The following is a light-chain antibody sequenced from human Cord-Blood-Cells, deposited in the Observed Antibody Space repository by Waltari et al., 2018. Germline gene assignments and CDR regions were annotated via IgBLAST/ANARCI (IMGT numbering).Light chain of an antibody. CDR1: QSVSSSY. Sequence: DMVLTQSAGPLSFSPGVRATLSCRASQSVSSSYLAWYQQKPGKAPRLLIYGSSSSATGIPDRFSGSGSGTDFTLTISRLEPEDFAVYYCQQYGSSPLTFGGGTKVEIK. V-gene: IGKV3-20*01. CDR2: GSS. CDR3: QQYGSSPLT. J-gene: IGKJ4*01.